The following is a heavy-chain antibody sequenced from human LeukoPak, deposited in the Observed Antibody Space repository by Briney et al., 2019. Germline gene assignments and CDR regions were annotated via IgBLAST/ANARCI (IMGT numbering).Heavy chain of an antibody. J-gene: IGHJ5*02. D-gene: IGHD6-13*01. CDR2: IWYDGSNK. V-gene: IGHV3-33*01. CDR1: GFTFSSYG. CDR3: AREVGIAAAGNWFDP. Sequence: PGGSLRLSCAASGFTFSSYGMHWVRQAPGKGLEWVAVIWYDGSNKYYADSVRGRFTISRDNSKNTLYLQMNSLRAEDTAVYYCAREVGIAAAGNWFDPWGQGTLVTVSS.